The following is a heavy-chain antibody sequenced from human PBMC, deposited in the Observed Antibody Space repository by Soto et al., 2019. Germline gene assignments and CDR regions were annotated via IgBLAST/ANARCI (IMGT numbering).Heavy chain of an antibody. CDR2: ISGSGGST. J-gene: IGHJ3*02. D-gene: IGHD1-7*01. V-gene: IGHV3-23*01. CDR1: GFTFSSYA. Sequence: GWSLRLSCAASGFTFSSYAMNWVRQAPGKGLEWVSCISGSGGSTYYADSVKGRFTISRDSSKNTLYLQMNSLRAEDTAVYYCAKGNSWSPALVLDIWGQGTMVTVS. CDR3: AKGNSWSPALVLDI.